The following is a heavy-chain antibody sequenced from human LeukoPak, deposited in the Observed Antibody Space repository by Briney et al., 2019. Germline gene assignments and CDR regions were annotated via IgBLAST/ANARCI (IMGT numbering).Heavy chain of an antibody. Sequence: QPGGSLTLSCAASAFTFADYAMHWVRQAPGKGLEWVALIIVAGGTTYYDDSEKRRFTIYIDNSKNSLYLQMNSLRTEDTALYYCAKDIQQLEYYFDYWGQGTLVTVSS. CDR2: IIVAGGTT. D-gene: IGHD6-13*01. J-gene: IGHJ4*02. V-gene: IGHV3-43*02. CDR3: AKDIQQLEYYFDY. CDR1: AFTFADYA.